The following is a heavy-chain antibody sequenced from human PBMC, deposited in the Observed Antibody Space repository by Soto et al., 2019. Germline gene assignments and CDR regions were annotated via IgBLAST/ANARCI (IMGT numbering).Heavy chain of an antibody. Sequence: QVQLVDSGGGVVQPGRSLRLSCAASGFTFSSYGMHWVRQAPGKGLEWVAVIWYDGSYKYYADSVKGRFTIYRDNSKNTLYLQMNSLRAEDTAVYYCARDRYSSGWYDLDYWGQGTLVTVSS. CDR3: ARDRYSSGWYDLDY. CDR1: GFTFSSYG. V-gene: IGHV3-33*01. CDR2: IWYDGSYK. J-gene: IGHJ4*02. D-gene: IGHD6-19*01.